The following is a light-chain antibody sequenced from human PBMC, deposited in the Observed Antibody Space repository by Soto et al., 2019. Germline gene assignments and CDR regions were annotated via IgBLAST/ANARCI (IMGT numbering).Light chain of an antibody. CDR2: GAS. J-gene: IGKJ4*01. V-gene: IGKV3-20*01. CDR1: QSVNTKY. Sequence: EIVLTQSPGTLSLSPGERATLSCRASQSVNTKYLAWYQQKPGQAPRLLTYGASSRATGIPDRFSGSGSGTDFTLTISSLEPEDFAVYYCQQRAFGGGTKVDIK. CDR3: QQRA.